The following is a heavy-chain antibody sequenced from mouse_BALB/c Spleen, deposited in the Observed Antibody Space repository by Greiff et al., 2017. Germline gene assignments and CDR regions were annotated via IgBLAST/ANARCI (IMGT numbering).Heavy chain of an antibody. CDR2: ISYSGST. V-gene: IGHV3-2*02. Sequence: EVQGVESGPGLVKPSQSLSLTCTVTGYSITSDYAWNWIRQFPGNKLEWMGYISYSGSTSYNPSLKSRISITRDTSKNQFFLQLNSVTTEDTATYYCARGKGDYWGQGTTLTVSS. J-gene: IGHJ2*01. CDR3: ARGKGDY. D-gene: IGHD1-3*01. CDR1: GYSITSDYA.